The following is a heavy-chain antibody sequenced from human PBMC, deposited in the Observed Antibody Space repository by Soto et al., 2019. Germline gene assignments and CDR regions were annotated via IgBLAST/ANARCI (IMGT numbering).Heavy chain of an antibody. D-gene: IGHD1-26*01. CDR2: IFYSGST. CDR3: ARAVGVGDFDY. J-gene: IGHJ4*02. V-gene: IGHV4-59*01. CDR1: GGSINNYY. Sequence: SETLSLTCTVSGGSINNYYWHWSRQPPGKGLEWIGYIFYSGSTNYNPSLKSRVTISVDTSKNQFSLKLSSVTAADTAVYYCARAVGVGDFDYWGQGTLVTVSS.